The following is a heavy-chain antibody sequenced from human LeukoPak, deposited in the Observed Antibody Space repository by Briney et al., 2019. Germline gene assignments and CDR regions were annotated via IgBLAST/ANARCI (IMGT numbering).Heavy chain of an antibody. J-gene: IGHJ4*02. CDR2: IYYSGST. CDR1: GGSISSGGYY. CDR3: ASEHRARRITISRTTPYYFGY. V-gene: IGHV4-31*03. D-gene: IGHD3-9*01. Sequence: SETLSLTCTVSGGSISSGGYYWSWIRQHPGKGLEWIGYIYYSGSTYYNPSLKSRVTISVDTSKNQFSLKLSSVTAADTAVYYCASEHRARRITISRTTPYYFGYWGQGTLVTVSS.